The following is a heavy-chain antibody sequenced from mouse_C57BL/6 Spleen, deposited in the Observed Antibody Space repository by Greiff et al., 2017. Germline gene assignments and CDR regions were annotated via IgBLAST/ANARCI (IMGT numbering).Heavy chain of an antibody. Sequence: EVHLVESEGGLVQPGSSMKLSCTASGFTFSDYYMAWVRQVPEKGLEWVANINYDGSSTYYLDSLKSRFIISRDNAKNILYLQMSSLKSEDTATYYCAREGGYGYDGYFDVWGTGTTVTVSS. CDR3: AREGGYGYDGYFDV. CDR1: GFTFSDYY. D-gene: IGHD2-2*01. J-gene: IGHJ1*03. CDR2: INYDGSST. V-gene: IGHV5-16*01.